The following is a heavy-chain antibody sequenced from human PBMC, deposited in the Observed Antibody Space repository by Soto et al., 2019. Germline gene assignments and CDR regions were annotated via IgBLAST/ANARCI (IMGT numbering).Heavy chain of an antibody. CDR3: ARDQYSSGWYGVDY. CDR2: ISYDGNNE. CDR1: GFTLSSHT. J-gene: IGHJ4*01. D-gene: IGHD6-19*01. Sequence: QVQLVESGGGVVQPGRSLRLSCVASGFTLSSHTMHWVRQAPGKGLEWVALISYDGNNEHYADSVNGRFTTSRDNSKNPLYLQMNSLRTNDTAVYFCARDQYSSGWYGVDYWGHGTLVTVSS. V-gene: IGHV3-30-3*01.